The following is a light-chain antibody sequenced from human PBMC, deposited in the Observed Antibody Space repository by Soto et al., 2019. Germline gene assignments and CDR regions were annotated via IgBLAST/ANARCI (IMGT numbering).Light chain of an antibody. CDR1: SSDVGSYNL. Sequence: QCVLTQPASVSGSPGQSITISCTGTSSDVGSYNLVSWYQQHPGKAPKLMIYEFSKRPSGVSNRFSGSKSGNTASLTISGLQAEDEADYYCCSYAGSSTFFGTGTKVTVL. CDR3: CSYAGSSTF. V-gene: IGLV2-23*02. J-gene: IGLJ1*01. CDR2: EFS.